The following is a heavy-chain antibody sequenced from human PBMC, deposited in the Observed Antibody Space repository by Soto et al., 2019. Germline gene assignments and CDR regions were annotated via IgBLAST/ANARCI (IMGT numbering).Heavy chain of an antibody. D-gene: IGHD4-17*01. CDR1: GGSISSGNYY. Sequence: QVQLQESGPGLVKPSQTLSLTCTVYGGSISSGNYYWSWIRQPPGKGLEWIGFISYSGTTYYNASLWSRASISVDTSKSQFSLDLSSVTAADTAVYYCATMGTPVTGLYYFDYWGQGTLVTVSS. CDR3: ATMGTPVTGLYYFDY. V-gene: IGHV4-30-4*01. CDR2: ISYSGTT. J-gene: IGHJ4*02.